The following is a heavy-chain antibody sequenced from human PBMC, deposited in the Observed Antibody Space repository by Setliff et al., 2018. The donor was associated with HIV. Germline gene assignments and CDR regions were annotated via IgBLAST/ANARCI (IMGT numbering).Heavy chain of an antibody. CDR3: ARRPAGAVAGGYGMDV. D-gene: IGHD6-19*01. CDR2: IYHSGST. J-gene: IGHJ6*02. CDR1: NYSISSAYY. Sequence: KPSETLSLTCAVSNYSISSAYYWGWIRHPPGKGLEWIGSIYHSGSTYYNPSLKSRVTISVDTSKNQFSLKLISVTAADTAVYYCARRPAGAVAGGYGMDVWGQGTTVTVSS. V-gene: IGHV4-38-2*01.